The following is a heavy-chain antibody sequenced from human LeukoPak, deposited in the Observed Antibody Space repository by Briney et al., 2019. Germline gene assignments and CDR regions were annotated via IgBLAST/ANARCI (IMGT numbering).Heavy chain of an antibody. D-gene: IGHD3-3*01. CDR1: GYTFTSYY. J-gene: IGHJ4*02. V-gene: IGHV1-46*01. Sequence: ASVKVSCKASGYTFTSYYMHWVRQAPGQGLEWMGLINPSGGSTSYAQKFQGRVTMTRDTSTSTVYMELSSLRSEDTAVYYCASSSRAGWLLYHYAFDYWGQGTLVTVSS. CDR2: INPSGGST. CDR3: ASSSRAGWLLYHYAFDY.